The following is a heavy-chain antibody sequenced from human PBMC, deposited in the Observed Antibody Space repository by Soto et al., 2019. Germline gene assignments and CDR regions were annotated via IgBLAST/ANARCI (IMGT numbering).Heavy chain of an antibody. Sequence: SVKVSCKASGGTFSSYAISWVRQAPGQGLEWMGGIIPIFGTANYAQKFQGRVTITADESTSTAYMELSSLRSEDTAVYYCACIAVGGTGVCRWGQGTLVTVSS. J-gene: IGHJ4*02. D-gene: IGHD6-19*01. CDR3: ACIAVGGTGVCR. CDR2: IIPIFGTA. CDR1: GGTFSSYA. V-gene: IGHV1-69*13.